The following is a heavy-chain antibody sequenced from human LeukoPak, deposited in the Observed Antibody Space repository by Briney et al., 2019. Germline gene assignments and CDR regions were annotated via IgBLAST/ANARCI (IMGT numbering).Heavy chain of an antibody. CDR1: GFTFSGSA. D-gene: IGHD3-22*01. CDR2: IRSKANSYAT. V-gene: IGHV3-73*01. J-gene: IGHJ4*02. CDR3: TSLSSFYDSSGYRFS. Sequence: GGSLRLSCAASGFTFSGSAMHWVRQASGKGLEWVGRIRSKANSYATAYAASVKGRFTISRDDSKNTAYLQMNSLKTEDTAVYYCTSLSSFYDSSGYRFSWGQGTLVTVSS.